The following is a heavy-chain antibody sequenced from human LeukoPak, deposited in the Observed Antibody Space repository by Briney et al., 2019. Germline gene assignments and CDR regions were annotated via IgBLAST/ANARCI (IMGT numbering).Heavy chain of an antibody. V-gene: IGHV4-59*11. J-gene: IGHJ6*02. CDR3: ARFGVDYDMDV. Sequence: SETQSLTCTVSGGSISGHYWTWVRQPPGEGLEWIGQIHYSGKADYNPSLGSRITISVDTSKNQMSLKVTSVTAADTAVYYCARFGVDYDMDVWGQGTTVTVS. CDR2: IHYSGKA. CDR1: GGSISGHY. D-gene: IGHD3-16*01.